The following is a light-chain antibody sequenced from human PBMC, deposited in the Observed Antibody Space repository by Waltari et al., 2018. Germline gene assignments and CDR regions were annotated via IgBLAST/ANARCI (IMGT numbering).Light chain of an antibody. CDR3: QQHHSAPLT. J-gene: IGKJ4*01. Sequence: DFVITQSPDSLAVSLGERATINCRSHQSVLSNNQNHLAWSQQQPGQPPKLLIYWASTRASGVPDRFGGSGSGTDFTLTISSLQAEDVAVYYCQQHHSAPLTFGGGTKVEI. CDR2: WAS. CDR1: QSVLSNNQNH. V-gene: IGKV4-1*01.